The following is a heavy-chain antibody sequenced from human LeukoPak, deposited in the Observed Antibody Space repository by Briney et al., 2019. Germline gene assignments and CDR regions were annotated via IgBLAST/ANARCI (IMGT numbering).Heavy chain of an antibody. CDR1: GYTFTSYG. Sequence: ASVKVSCKASGYTFTSYGISWVRQAPGQGLEWMGWISAYNGNTNYAQKLQGRVTMTTDTSTSTAYMELRSLRSDDTAVYYCARVGIAAAGSVLSYYFDYWGQGTLVTVSS. D-gene: IGHD6-13*01. J-gene: IGHJ4*02. CDR3: ARVGIAAAGSVLSYYFDY. V-gene: IGHV1-18*01. CDR2: ISAYNGNT.